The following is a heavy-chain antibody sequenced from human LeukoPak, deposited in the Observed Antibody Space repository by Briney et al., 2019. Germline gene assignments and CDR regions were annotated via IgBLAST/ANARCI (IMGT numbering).Heavy chain of an antibody. J-gene: IGHJ4*02. Sequence: ASVKVSCKASGYTFTSYYMHWVRQAPGQGLEWMGWINPNSGGTNYAQKFQGRVTMTRDTSISTAYMELSRLRSDDTAVYYCARDGCTNGVCYSSTDYWGQGTLVTVSS. V-gene: IGHV1-2*02. D-gene: IGHD2-8*01. CDR1: GYTFTSYY. CDR2: INPNSGGT. CDR3: ARDGCTNGVCYSSTDY.